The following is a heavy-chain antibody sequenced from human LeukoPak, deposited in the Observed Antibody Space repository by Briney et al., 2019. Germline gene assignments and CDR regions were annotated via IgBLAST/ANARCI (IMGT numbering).Heavy chain of an antibody. D-gene: IGHD6-19*01. J-gene: IGHJ5*02. Sequence: SVKVSCRASGGTFSSYAISWVRQAPGQGLEWMGRIIPIFGTANYAQKFQGRVTITTDESTSTAYMELSSLRSEDTAVYYCARGDVAAVSWFDPWGQGTLVTVSS. V-gene: IGHV1-69*05. CDR3: ARGDVAAVSWFDP. CDR2: IIPIFGTA. CDR1: GGTFSSYA.